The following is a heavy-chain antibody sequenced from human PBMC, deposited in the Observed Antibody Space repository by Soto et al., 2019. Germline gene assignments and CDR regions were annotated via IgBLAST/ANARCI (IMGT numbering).Heavy chain of an antibody. D-gene: IGHD3-3*01. J-gene: IGHJ4*02. CDR2: ITAFNGNT. V-gene: IGHV1-18*01. Sequence: QVPLVQSGAEVEKPGASVKVSCKASGYTFTDYGISWVRQAPGQGLQWMGWITAFNGNTKYAQQFQGRVTMTTGTSTSTAYMELRSLESDDTAVYYCSRISQSDFWSGYYYFFDYWGQGTLVTVSS. CDR1: GYTFTDYG. CDR3: SRISQSDFWSGYYYFFDY.